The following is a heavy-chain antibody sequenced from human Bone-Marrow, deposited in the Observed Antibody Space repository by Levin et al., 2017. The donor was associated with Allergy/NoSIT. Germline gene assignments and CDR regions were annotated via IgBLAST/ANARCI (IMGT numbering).Heavy chain of an antibody. CDR1: GYTFTGYY. V-gene: IGHV1-2*06. J-gene: IGHJ4*02. CDR2: INSNSGGT. Sequence: GESLKISCKASGYTFTGYYMHWVRQAPGQGLEWMGRINSNSGGTNYAQKFQGRVTMTRDTSISTAYMELSRLRSDDTAVYYCARARNYCTGSSGYYFDSWGQGTLVTVSS. D-gene: IGHD2-8*02. CDR3: ARARNYCTGSSGYYFDS.